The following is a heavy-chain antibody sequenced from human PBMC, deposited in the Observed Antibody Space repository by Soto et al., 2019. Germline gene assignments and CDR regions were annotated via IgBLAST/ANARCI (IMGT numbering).Heavy chain of an antibody. Sequence: QVQLVQSGAEVKKPGASVKVSCKASGYTFTSYGISWVRQAPGQGLEWMGWISAYNGNTNYAQKLQGRVTMTTDTXTXXAYMELRSLRSDDTAVYYCARDLRTTVVTISILCYWGQGTLVTVSS. CDR2: ISAYNGNT. J-gene: IGHJ4*02. CDR3: ARDLRTTVVTISILCY. CDR1: GYTFTSYG. V-gene: IGHV1-18*01. D-gene: IGHD2-21*02.